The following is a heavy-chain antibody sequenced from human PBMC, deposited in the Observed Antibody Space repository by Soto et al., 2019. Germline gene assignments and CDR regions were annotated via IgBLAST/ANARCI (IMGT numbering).Heavy chain of an antibody. CDR2: INPNSGNI. CDR3: ARGRASGSYYLLDY. CDR1: GNTFTSYD. D-gene: IGHD3-10*01. Sequence: QVQLVQSGAEVKKPGASVKVSCKASGNTFTSYDINWVRQATGHGLEWMGWINPNSGNIGYAQKFQGRVTMTRDTAIRTAYMEVSRLRSDDTAVYYCARGRASGSYYLLDYWGQGTPLTVSS. V-gene: IGHV1-8*01. J-gene: IGHJ4*02.